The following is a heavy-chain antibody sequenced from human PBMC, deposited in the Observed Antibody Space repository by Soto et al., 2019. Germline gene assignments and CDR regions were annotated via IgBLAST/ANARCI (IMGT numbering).Heavy chain of an antibody. V-gene: IGHV4-31*03. CDR1: GGSIISGGYY. Sequence: SETLSLTCTVSGGSIISGGYYWSWISKHPGKGLEWIGYIYYSGSTYYNPSLKSRVTISVDTSKNQFSLKLSSVTAADTAVYYCARDDKAYCGGDCYSDDAFDIWGQGTMVTVSS. J-gene: IGHJ3*02. D-gene: IGHD2-21*02. CDR3: ARDDKAYCGGDCYSDDAFDI. CDR2: IYYSGST.